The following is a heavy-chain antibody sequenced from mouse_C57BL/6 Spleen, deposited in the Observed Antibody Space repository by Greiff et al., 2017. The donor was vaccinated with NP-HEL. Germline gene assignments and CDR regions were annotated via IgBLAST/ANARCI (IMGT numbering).Heavy chain of an antibody. Sequence: EVHLVESGGDLVKPGGSLKLSCAASGFTFSSYGMSWVRQTPDKRLEWVATISSGGSYTYYPDSVKGRFTISRDNAKNTLYLQMSSLKSEDTAMYYCARHEESWASWFAYWGQGTLVTVSA. D-gene: IGHD4-1*01. V-gene: IGHV5-6*01. CDR3: ARHEESWASWFAY. CDR2: ISSGGSYT. CDR1: GFTFSSYG. J-gene: IGHJ3*01.